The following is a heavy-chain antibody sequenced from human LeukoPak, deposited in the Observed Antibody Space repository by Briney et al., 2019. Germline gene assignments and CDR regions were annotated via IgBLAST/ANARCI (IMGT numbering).Heavy chain of an antibody. Sequence: GGSLRLSCAASGFTFSSYGMYWVRQAPGKGLEWVAVIWDDGSNKYYADSVKGRFTISRDNSKNTLYLQMNSLRAEDTAVYYCARDPGYSSSWSDDAFDIWGQGTMVTVSS. CDR2: IWDDGSNK. D-gene: IGHD6-13*01. CDR1: GFTFSSYG. V-gene: IGHV3-33*01. CDR3: ARDPGYSSSWSDDAFDI. J-gene: IGHJ3*02.